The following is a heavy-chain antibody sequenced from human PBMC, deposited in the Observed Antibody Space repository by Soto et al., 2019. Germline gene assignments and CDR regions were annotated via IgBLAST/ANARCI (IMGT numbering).Heavy chain of an antibody. V-gene: IGHV1-69*12. Sequence: QVQLVQSGAEVKKPGSSVKVSCKASGGTFSSYAISWVRQAPGQGLEWMGGIIPIFGTADYAQKFQGRVTITANASTSAAYMELSSLRSEDTAVYYCARDGGVYDYSPFDYWCRGTLVTVSS. J-gene: IGHJ4*02. CDR2: IIPIFGTA. CDR1: GGTFSSYA. CDR3: ARDGGVYDYSPFDY. D-gene: IGHD4-4*01.